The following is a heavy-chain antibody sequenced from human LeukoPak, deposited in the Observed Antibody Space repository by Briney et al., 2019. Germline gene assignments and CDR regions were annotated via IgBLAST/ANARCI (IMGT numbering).Heavy chain of an antibody. Sequence: GGSLRLSCAASGFSFSGSAMHWVRQASGKGLEWIGRIRSKANSYATEYPASVEDRFTISRDDSKNTAYLQMNSLNTQRTAVYYCTGLLGDSVSNFDYWGQGTLVTVSS. CDR1: GFSFSGSA. J-gene: IGHJ4*02. CDR3: TGLLGDSVSNFDY. CDR2: IRSKANSYAT. D-gene: IGHD2-21*02. V-gene: IGHV3-73*01.